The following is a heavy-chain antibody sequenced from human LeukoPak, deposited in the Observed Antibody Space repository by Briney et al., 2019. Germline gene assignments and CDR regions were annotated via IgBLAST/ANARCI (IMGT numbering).Heavy chain of an antibody. V-gene: IGHV3-48*03. CDR3: ARDISSGSLDY. Sequence: PGGSLRLSCAASGFTFSSYEMNWVRQAPGKGLEWVSYISSSGSTIYYADSVKGRLTISRDNAKNSLYLQMNSLRAEDTAVYYCARDISSGSLDYWGQGTLVTVSS. CDR1: GFTFSSYE. CDR2: ISSSGSTI. D-gene: IGHD1-26*01. J-gene: IGHJ4*02.